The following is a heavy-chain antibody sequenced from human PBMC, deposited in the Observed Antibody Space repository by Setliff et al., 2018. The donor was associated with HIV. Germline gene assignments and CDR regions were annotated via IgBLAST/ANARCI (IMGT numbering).Heavy chain of an antibody. CDR1: GGPISSYY. Sequence: KPSETLSLTCTVSGGPISSYYWSWIRQPPGKGLEWIGYIYYSGSTNYNPSLKSRVTISVDTSKNQFSLKLSSVTAADTAVYYCARQITMVRGVYQPYYYYYMDVWGKGTTVTVSS. J-gene: IGHJ6*03. D-gene: IGHD3-10*01. CDR3: ARQITMVRGVYQPYYYYYMDV. V-gene: IGHV4-59*08. CDR2: IYYSGST.